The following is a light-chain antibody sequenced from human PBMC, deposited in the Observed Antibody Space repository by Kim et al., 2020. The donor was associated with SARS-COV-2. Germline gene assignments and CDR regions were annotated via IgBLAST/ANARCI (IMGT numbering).Light chain of an antibody. Sequence: DIQMTQSPSTLSASVGDRVTITCRASQSISSWLAWYQQKPGKAPKLLIYKASSLESGVPSRFSGSGSGTEFTLTISSLQPDDFATYYCQQYNSYSRPVTFGQGTKVDIK. J-gene: IGKJ1*01. CDR1: QSISSW. V-gene: IGKV1-5*03. CDR2: KAS. CDR3: QQYNSYSRPVT.